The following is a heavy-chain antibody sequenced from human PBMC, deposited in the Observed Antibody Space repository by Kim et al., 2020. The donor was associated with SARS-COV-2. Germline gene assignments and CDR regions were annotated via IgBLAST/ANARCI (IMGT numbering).Heavy chain of an antibody. CDR2: ISGSGGST. Sequence: GGSLRLSCAASGFTFSSYAMSWVRQAPGKGLEWVSAISGSGGSTYHADSVKGRFTISRDNSKNTLYLQMNSLRAEDTAVYYCAKDGVVATGTFDYWGQGTLVTVSS. CDR1: GFTFSSYA. CDR3: AKDGVVATGTFDY. D-gene: IGHD5-12*01. V-gene: IGHV3-23*01. J-gene: IGHJ4*02.